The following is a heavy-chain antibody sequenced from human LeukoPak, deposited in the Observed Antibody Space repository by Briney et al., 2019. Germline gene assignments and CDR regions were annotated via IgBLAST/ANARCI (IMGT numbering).Heavy chain of an antibody. D-gene: IGHD4-17*01. CDR1: GSTFRSYS. Sequence: GGSLRLSCAASGSTFRSYSMQWVRQTPGKGLEWVGIMSNSGENTFYGEAVKGRFTISRDNSQNTLYLQMNSLRPEDTAVYYCAKGGASVTRYVDYWGQGTLVTVSS. V-gene: IGHV3-30*18. CDR2: MSNSGENT. J-gene: IGHJ4*02. CDR3: AKGGASVTRYVDY.